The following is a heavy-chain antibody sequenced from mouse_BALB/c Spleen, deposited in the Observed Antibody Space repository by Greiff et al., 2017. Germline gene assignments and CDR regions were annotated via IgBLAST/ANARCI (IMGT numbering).Heavy chain of an antibody. Sequence: VKLMESGAELVRPGSSVKISCKASGYAFSSYWMNWVKQRPGQGLEWIGQIYPGDGDTNYNGKFKGKATLTADKSSSTAYMQLSSLTSEDSAVYFCARSRNDGYSYAMDYWGQGTSVTVSS. D-gene: IGHD2-3*01. V-gene: IGHV1-80*01. CDR3: ARSRNDGYSYAMDY. CDR2: IYPGDGDT. J-gene: IGHJ4*01. CDR1: GYAFSSYW.